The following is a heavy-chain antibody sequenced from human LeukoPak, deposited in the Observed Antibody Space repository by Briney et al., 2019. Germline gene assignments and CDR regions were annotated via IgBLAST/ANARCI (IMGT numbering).Heavy chain of an antibody. CDR1: GGSISSSSYY. Sequence: SETLSLTCTVSGGSISSSSYYWSWIRQPPGKGLEWIGYIYYSGSTNYNPSLKSRVTISVDTSKNQFSLKLSSVTAADTAVYYRARGQPPKNWGQGTLVTVSS. CDR2: IYYSGST. V-gene: IGHV4-61*01. J-gene: IGHJ4*02. CDR3: ARGQPPKN. D-gene: IGHD6-13*01.